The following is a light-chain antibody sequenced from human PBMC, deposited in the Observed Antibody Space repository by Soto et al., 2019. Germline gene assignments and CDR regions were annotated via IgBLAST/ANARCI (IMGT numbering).Light chain of an antibody. CDR1: SSNIGAGYD. V-gene: IGLV1-40*01. J-gene: IGLJ1*01. Sequence: SVLTQPPSVSGAPGQRVTISCSGSSSNIGAGYDVHWYQQLLGAAPKLLIFGNTNRPSGVPERFSGSKSGSSASLAITGLQAEDEADYYCQSYDSSLSGSIVFGTGTKVTVL. CDR3: QSYDSSLSGSIV. CDR2: GNT.